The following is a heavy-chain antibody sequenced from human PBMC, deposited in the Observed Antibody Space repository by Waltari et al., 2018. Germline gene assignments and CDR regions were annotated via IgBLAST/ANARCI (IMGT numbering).Heavy chain of an antibody. CDR2: ISSSSTTI. J-gene: IGHJ6*04. CDR1: EFTSSSYR. D-gene: IGHD3-10*01. V-gene: IGHV3-48*02. CDR3: ARENYYGSGTYPMDV. Sequence: EVQLVESGGGLVQPGGSLRLPWAAYEFTSSSYRMNWVRQAPGKGLEWVSYISSSSTTIYYADSVKGRFTISRDNAKNSLYLQMNSLRDEDTAVYYCARENYYGSGTYPMDVWGKGTTVTVSS.